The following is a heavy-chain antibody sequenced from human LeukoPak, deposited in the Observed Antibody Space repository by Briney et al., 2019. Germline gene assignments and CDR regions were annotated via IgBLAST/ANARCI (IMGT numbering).Heavy chain of an antibody. V-gene: IGHV4-39*01. CDR3: ARHYYDSSGYSVDP. D-gene: IGHD3-22*01. J-gene: IGHJ5*02. Sequence: SETLSLTCTVSGGSISSSSYYWGWIRQPPGKGLEWIGSIYYSGSTYYNPSLKSRVTISVDTSKNQFSLKLGSVTAADTAVYYCARHYYDSSGYSVDPWGQGTLVTVSS. CDR2: IYYSGST. CDR1: GGSISSSSYY.